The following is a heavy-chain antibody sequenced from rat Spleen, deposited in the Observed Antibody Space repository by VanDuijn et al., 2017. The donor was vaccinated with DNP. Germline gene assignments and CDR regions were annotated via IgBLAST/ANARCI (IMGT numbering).Heavy chain of an antibody. V-gene: IGHV2-4*01. Sequence: QVQLRESGPGLVQPSQTLSLTCTVSGFSLTDYGVNWVRQPPGKGLEWIGAIWGDGSTDYNSALKSRLSISRDTSKSQVFLTMNSLQTDDTAVYYCYNNYFAYWGQGVMVTVSS. CDR1: GFSLTDYG. J-gene: IGHJ2*01. CDR3: YNNYFAY. CDR2: IWGDGST. D-gene: IGHD1-10*01.